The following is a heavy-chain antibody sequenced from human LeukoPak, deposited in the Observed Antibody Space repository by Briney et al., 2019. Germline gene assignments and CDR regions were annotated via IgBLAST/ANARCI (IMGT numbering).Heavy chain of an antibody. CDR2: IHTSGST. Sequence: SETLSLTCTVSGGSIGSYYWSWIRQPAGKGLEWIGRIHTSGSTNYNPSLKSRVTISVDTSKNQFSLKLSSVTAADTAVYYCARTTEGGYTYDYFYYYYMDVWGKGTTVTISS. J-gene: IGHJ6*03. CDR1: GGSIGSYY. D-gene: IGHD5-18*01. V-gene: IGHV4-4*07. CDR3: ARTTEGGYTYDYFYYYYMDV.